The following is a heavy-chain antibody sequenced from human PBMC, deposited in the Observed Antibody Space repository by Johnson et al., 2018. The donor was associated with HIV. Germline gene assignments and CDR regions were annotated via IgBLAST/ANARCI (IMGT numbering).Heavy chain of an antibody. CDR2: ISSSGSTI. CDR1: GFTFSDYY. Sequence: QVQLVESGGGLVQPGGSLRLSCAASGFTFSDYYMSWIRQAPGKGLEWVSYISSSGSTIYYADSVKGRFPISRDNSKNTLYLHMNSLRPEDTAMYYCAQEKSSGWSFHAFDIWGQGTVVTVSS. V-gene: IGHV3-11*04. D-gene: IGHD6-19*01. J-gene: IGHJ3*02. CDR3: AQEKSSGWSFHAFDI.